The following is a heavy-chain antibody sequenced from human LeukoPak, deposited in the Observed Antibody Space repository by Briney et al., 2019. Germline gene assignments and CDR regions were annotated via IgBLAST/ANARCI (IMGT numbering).Heavy chain of an antibody. D-gene: IGHD3-10*01. CDR3: AREIGPYGSGSYRSV. CDR2: IYYSGST. J-gene: IGHJ4*02. Sequence: SEALSLTCTVSGGSISSYYWSWIRQPPGKGLEWIGYIYYSGSTNYNPSLKSRVTISVDTSKNQFSLKLSSVTAADTAVYYCAREIGPYGSGSYRSVWGQGTLGTVSS. V-gene: IGHV4-59*01. CDR1: GGSISSYY.